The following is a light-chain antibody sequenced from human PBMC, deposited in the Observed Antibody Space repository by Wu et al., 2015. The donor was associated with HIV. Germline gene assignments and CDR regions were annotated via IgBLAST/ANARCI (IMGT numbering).Light chain of an antibody. Sequence: EIVLTQSPGTLSLSPGERATLSCRASQSVSSSYLAWYQHKPGQAPRLLIQGTSTRATDIPDRFSGSGSGTDFTLTISRLEPEDFAVHFCHQYDRSPQTFGQGTKVEIK. CDR2: GTS. J-gene: IGKJ1*01. CDR3: HQYDRSPQT. V-gene: IGKV3-20*01. CDR1: QSVSSSY.